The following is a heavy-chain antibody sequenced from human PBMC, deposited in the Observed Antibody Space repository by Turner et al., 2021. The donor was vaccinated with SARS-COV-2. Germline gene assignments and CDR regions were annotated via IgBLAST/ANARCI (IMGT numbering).Heavy chain of an antibody. V-gene: IGHV3-66*01. CDR1: GFTVSRSY. CDR3: ASEQDSSGFVGMDV. CDR2: IYSGGRT. Sequence: EVHLVESGGGLVQPGRSLRLSCPAFGFTVSRSYMSWVRQAPGKGLEWVSIIYSGGRTYYADSVKGRFTISRDNSKNTLYLKMNSLRAEDTAVYYCASEQDSSGFVGMDVWGQGTTVTVSS. J-gene: IGHJ6*02. D-gene: IGHD3-22*01.